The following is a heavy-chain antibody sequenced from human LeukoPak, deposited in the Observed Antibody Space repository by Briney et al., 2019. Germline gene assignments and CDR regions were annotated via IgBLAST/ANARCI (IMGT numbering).Heavy chain of an antibody. Sequence: GGSLRLSCAASGFTFSSYWMHWVRQAPGKGLVWVSRINSDGSSTSYADSVKGRFTISRDNAKNTLYLQMNSLRAEDTAVYYCAREGYYGSGSYYNAFDYWGQGTLVTVSS. D-gene: IGHD3-10*01. CDR1: GFTFSSYW. CDR2: INSDGSST. V-gene: IGHV3-74*01. CDR3: AREGYYGSGSYYNAFDY. J-gene: IGHJ4*02.